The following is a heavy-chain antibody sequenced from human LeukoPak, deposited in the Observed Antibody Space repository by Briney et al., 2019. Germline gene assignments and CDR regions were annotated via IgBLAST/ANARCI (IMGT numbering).Heavy chain of an antibody. CDR1: GAPISSYY. D-gene: IGHD3-10*01. CDR2: IHHSGGA. V-gene: IGHV4-59*01. J-gene: IGHJ6*02. Sequence: PSETLSLTCTVSGAPISSYYWSWIRQPPGKGLEWIGYIHHSGGANYNPPLKSRVTISVDTSKNQFSLTLSSVTAADTALYYCARAGAPYGSGNYYNSDVWGQGTTVTVSS. CDR3: ARAGAPYGSGNYYNSDV.